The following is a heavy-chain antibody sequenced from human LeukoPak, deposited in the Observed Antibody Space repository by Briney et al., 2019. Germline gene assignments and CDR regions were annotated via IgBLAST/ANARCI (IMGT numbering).Heavy chain of an antibody. Sequence: GGSLRLSCAASGFTFSSYAMSWVRQAPGKGLVWVSRINSDGSIANYADSVRGRFTISRDNAKNTLYLQMNSLRAEDTAVYYCASRGIVGATGFDYWGQGTLVTVSS. J-gene: IGHJ4*02. V-gene: IGHV3-74*01. CDR2: INSDGSIA. CDR1: GFTFSSYA. CDR3: ASRGIVGATGFDY. D-gene: IGHD1-26*01.